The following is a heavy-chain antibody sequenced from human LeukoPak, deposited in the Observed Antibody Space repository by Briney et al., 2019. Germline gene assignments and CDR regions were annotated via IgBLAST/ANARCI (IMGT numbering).Heavy chain of an antibody. CDR1: GGXISSYY. CDR3: AREPGFDSSGYLNWFDP. V-gene: IGHV4-4*07. Sequence: PSETLSLTCSVSGGXISSYYWSWIRQPAGKGLEWIGRIYTTGSTNYNPSLRSRVTMSVDTSKNLFSLKLSSVSAADTAVYYCAREPGFDSSGYLNWFDPWGQGTLVTVSS. CDR2: IYTTGST. D-gene: IGHD3-22*01. J-gene: IGHJ5*02.